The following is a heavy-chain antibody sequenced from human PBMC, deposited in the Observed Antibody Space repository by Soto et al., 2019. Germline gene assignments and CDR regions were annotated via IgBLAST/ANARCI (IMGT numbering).Heavy chain of an antibody. J-gene: IGHJ3*02. V-gene: IGHV5-51*01. D-gene: IGHD5-12*01. CDR3: ARSRVSTPRLEDPFDI. CDR2: IYPGDSDS. CDR1: GYSFPTYW. Sequence: GESLKIACKGSGYSFPTYWLAWVRQTPGRGLEYMGIIYPGDSDSRYSPAFQGQVTISADKSINTAYLQWTSLKASDTAIYYCARSRVSTPRLEDPFDIWGQGTMVTVSS.